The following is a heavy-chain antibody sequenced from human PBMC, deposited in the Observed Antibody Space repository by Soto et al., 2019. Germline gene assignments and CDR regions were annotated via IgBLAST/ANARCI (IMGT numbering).Heavy chain of an antibody. D-gene: IGHD3-22*01. CDR3: AREIVTSGYPN. Sequence: QVQLVQSGAEVKKPGASVKVSCKASGYTFTSYDINWVRQATGQGLEWMGWMNTNSGNTAYAQKFQGRITMTRNSSRSTAYMELSSLRSEDTALYYGAREIVTSGYPNWGQGTLVTVSS. J-gene: IGHJ4*02. CDR1: GYTFTSYD. V-gene: IGHV1-8*01. CDR2: MNTNSGNT.